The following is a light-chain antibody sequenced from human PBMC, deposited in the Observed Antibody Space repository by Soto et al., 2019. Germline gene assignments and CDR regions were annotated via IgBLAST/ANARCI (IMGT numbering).Light chain of an antibody. CDR3: QQYGSSPYT. J-gene: IGKJ2*01. CDR2: IAC. V-gene: IGKV3-20*01. CDR1: QSVSRSY. Sequence: EVVLTQSPGTLSLSPGERATLSCRASQSVSRSYLAWYQQKPGQAPRLLIYIACSRATGIPDRFSGSGSGTDFTLTISRVEPEDFAMYYCQQYGSSPYTFGQGTKLEIK.